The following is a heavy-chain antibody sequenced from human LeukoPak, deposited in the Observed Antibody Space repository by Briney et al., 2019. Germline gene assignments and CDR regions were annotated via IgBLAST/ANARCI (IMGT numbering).Heavy chain of an antibody. J-gene: IGHJ4*02. CDR3: ARSLFVLMVYAIGY. CDR1: GFTFSSYW. Sequence: GGSLRLSCAASGFTFSSYWMGWVRQAPGEGLEWVANIKQDGSEKYYVDSVKGRFTISRDNAKNSLYLQMNSLRAEDTAVYYCARSLFVLMVYAIGYWGQGTLVTVSS. CDR2: IKQDGSEK. D-gene: IGHD2-8*01. V-gene: IGHV3-7*01.